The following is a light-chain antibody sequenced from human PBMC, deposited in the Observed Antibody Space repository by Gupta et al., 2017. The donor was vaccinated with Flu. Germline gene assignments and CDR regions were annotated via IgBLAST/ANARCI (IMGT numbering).Light chain of an antibody. V-gene: IGKV1-5*03. CDR1: QNISTW. CDR3: RQNYGYSTT. CDR2: KAS. J-gene: IGKJ3*01. Sequence: PSTLSASVGDAVTLTCRASQNISTWLASYQQKPARAPKLLLYKASNLETAVLSRFCGSGSGTTFTLTIISMQAHDFATYYCRQNYGYSTTFGPGTKVDIK.